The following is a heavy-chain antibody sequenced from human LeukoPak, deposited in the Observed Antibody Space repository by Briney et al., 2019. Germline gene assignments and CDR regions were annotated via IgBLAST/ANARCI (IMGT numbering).Heavy chain of an antibody. J-gene: IGHJ3*02. CDR3: ARVGVPGSLAGYSSGWYRDDAFDI. Sequence: SETLSLTCAVYGGSFSGYYGSWIRQPPGKGLEWIGEINHSGSTNYNPSLKSRVTISVDTSKNQFSLKLSSVTAADAAVYYCARVGVPGSLAGYSSGWYRDDAFDIWGQGTMVTVSS. CDR2: INHSGST. D-gene: IGHD6-19*01. CDR1: GGSFSGYY. V-gene: IGHV4-34*01.